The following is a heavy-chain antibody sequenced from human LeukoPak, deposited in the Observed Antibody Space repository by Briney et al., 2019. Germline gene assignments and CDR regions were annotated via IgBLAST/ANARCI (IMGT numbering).Heavy chain of an antibody. CDR3: ATYYDILTGYYNGALDY. J-gene: IGHJ4*02. D-gene: IGHD3-9*01. CDR2: MNPNSGNT. Sequence: ASVKVSCKASGYTFTSYDINWVRQATGQGLEWMGWMNPNSGNTGYAQKFQGRVTITADESTSTAYMELSSLRSEDTAVYYCATYYDILTGYYNGALDYWGQGTLVTVSS. CDR1: GYTFTSYD. V-gene: IGHV1-8*03.